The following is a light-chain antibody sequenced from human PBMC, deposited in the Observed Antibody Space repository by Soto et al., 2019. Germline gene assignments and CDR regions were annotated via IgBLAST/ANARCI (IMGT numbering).Light chain of an antibody. Sequence: DIQMTQSPSSVSVSIGDRVTITCRASQDISSWLAWYQQKPGKAPKLLIYAASSLQSGVPSRFSGGGSGTDFSLTISSLQPEDFATYYCQQANRLPPTFGGGTKVEIK. CDR2: AAS. V-gene: IGKV1-12*01. CDR3: QQANRLPPT. J-gene: IGKJ4*01. CDR1: QDISSW.